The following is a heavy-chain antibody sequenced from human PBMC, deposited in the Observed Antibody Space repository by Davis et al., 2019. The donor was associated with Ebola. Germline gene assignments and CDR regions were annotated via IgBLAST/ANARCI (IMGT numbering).Heavy chain of an antibody. J-gene: IGHJ4*02. CDR2: IDHSGST. Sequence: MPSETLSLTCAVYGGSFSGYYWSWIRQPPGKGLEWIGEIDHSGSTNYNPSLKSRVTISADTSKNQFSLKLSSVTAADTAVYFCASPVSSGWFYSDYWSQGTLVTVSS. CDR3: ASPVSSGWFYSDY. V-gene: IGHV4-34*01. D-gene: IGHD6-19*01. CDR1: GGSFSGYY.